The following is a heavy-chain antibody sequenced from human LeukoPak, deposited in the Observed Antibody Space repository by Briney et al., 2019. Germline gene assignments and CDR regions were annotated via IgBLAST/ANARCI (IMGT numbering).Heavy chain of an antibody. CDR2: THYSGTT. CDR1: GYSLSSGYN. CDR3: ARPGGGNLDSWFDP. D-gene: IGHD1-14*01. J-gene: IGHJ5*02. Sequence: SETLSLTCSVSGYSLSSGYNWGWIRQAPGKGLEWIGNTHYSGTTYYNPSLKRRVTVSLDTSKNQLSLKLTSVTAADTAVYFCARPGGGNLDSWFDPWGQGNRVPVSS. V-gene: IGHV4-38-2*01.